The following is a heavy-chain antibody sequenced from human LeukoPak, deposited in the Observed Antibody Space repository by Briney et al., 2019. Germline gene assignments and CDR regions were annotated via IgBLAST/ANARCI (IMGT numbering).Heavy chain of an antibody. CDR1: GYPFSVHN. Sequence: EASVKVSCKASGYPFSVHNIHWVRQAPGQGPEWVGWIDPTTGGTNYAQRFQGRVTLTRDTSITTAYMELNSLTSDDTAVYFCARPEYRYGYLLDYWGQGTLITVSS. D-gene: IGHD5-18*01. V-gene: IGHV1-2*02. J-gene: IGHJ4*02. CDR3: ARPEYRYGYLLDY. CDR2: IDPTTGGT.